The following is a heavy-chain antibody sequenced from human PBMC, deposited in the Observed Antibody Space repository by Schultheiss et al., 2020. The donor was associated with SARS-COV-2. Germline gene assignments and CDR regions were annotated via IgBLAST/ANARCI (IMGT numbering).Heavy chain of an antibody. Sequence: GGSLRLSCAASGFTFSRYGMHWVRQAPGKGLEWVAVISYDGSNKYYADSVKGRFTISRDNSKNTLYLQMNSLRAEDTAVYYCARDKLEKYYDILTGYYTPWDYYGMDVWGQGTTVTVSS. CDR2: ISYDGSNK. J-gene: IGHJ6*02. D-gene: IGHD3-9*01. CDR3: ARDKLEKYYDILTGYYTPWDYYGMDV. CDR1: GFTFSRYG. V-gene: IGHV3-30*19.